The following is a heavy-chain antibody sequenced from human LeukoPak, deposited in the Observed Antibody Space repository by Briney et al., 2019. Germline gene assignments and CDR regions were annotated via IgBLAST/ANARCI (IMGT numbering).Heavy chain of an antibody. CDR2: IGVGGGNT. V-gene: IGHV1-58*01. Sequence: SVKVSCKASGYTFSNSAVQWVRQARGQPLEWIGWIGVGGGNTNYAQRVQGRVTMTRDTSISTAYMELSRLRSDDTAVYYCARGRSDAFDIWGQGTMVTVSS. CDR3: ARGRSDAFDI. CDR1: GYTFSNSA. D-gene: IGHD1-26*01. J-gene: IGHJ3*02.